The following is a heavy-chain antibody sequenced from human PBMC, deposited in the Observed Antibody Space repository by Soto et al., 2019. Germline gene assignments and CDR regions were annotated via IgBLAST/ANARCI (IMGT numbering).Heavy chain of an antibody. J-gene: IGHJ4*02. V-gene: IGHV4-28*01. CDR3: AAGGIVGATTADY. D-gene: IGHD1-26*01. Sequence: QVQLQESGPGLVKPSDTLSLTCAVSGYSISSSNWWGWIRQPPGKGLEWIGYIYYSGSTYYNPSLKSRVTMSVDTSKNQFSLKLSSVTAVDTAVHYCAAGGIVGATTADYWGQGTLVTVSS. CDR2: IYYSGST. CDR1: GYSISSSNW.